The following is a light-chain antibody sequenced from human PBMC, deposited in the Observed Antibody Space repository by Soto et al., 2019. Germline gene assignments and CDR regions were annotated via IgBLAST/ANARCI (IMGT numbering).Light chain of an antibody. CDR2: EVT. V-gene: IGLV2-14*01. Sequence: QSVLTQPASVSGSRGQLIITSCVGRNTDVGQDKSVSWYQQGPGKAPKLLIFEVTNRPSGGSNRISGSRSGNPASLTISGRQPDVEGDYFCDSYTDTYTLVFGTGTNVTVL. CDR3: DSYTDTYTLV. CDR1: NTDVGQDKS. J-gene: IGLJ1*01.